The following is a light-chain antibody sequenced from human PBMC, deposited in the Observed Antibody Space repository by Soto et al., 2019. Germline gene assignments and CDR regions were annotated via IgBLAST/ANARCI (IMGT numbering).Light chain of an antibody. V-gene: IGLV2-14*01. CDR3: SSYTISSTLL. CDR2: DVS. CDR1: SNDIGGYNY. J-gene: IGLJ2*01. Sequence: QSALTQPASVSGSPGQSITFSCTGTSNDIGGYNYVSWYQQHPGKAPKLMIFDVSNRTSGVSYRFSGSKSGNTASLTISGLQAEDEADYYCSSYTISSTLLFGGGTKLTVL.